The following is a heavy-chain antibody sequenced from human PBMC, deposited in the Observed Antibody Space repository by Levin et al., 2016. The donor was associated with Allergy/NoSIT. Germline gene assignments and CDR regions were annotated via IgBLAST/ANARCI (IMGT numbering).Heavy chain of an antibody. CDR3: ARVPPHYGDYPSGYIDY. V-gene: IGHV4-59*01. J-gene: IGHJ4*02. CDR1: GGSISSYY. Sequence: SETLSLTCTVSGGSISSYYWSWIRQPPGKGLEWIGYIYYSGSTNYNPSLKSRVTISVDTSKNQFSLKLSSVTAADTAVYYCARVPPHYGDYPSGYIDYWGQGTLVTVSS. CDR2: IYYSGST. D-gene: IGHD4-17*01.